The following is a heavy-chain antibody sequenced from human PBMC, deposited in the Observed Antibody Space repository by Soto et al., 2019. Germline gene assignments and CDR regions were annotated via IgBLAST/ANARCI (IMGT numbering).Heavy chain of an antibody. D-gene: IGHD1-7*01. Sequence: QVQLVESGGGVVQPGRSLRLSCAASGFTFATYGMHWVRQAPGKGLEWVASILYDGSNKYYADSVKDRLTISRDNSENTLYLQMNSLREEDTAVYYCAKGNLIRTIFAYDIWGQGTMVTVSS. J-gene: IGHJ3*02. CDR3: AKGNLIRTIFAYDI. V-gene: IGHV3-30*18. CDR1: GFTFATYG. CDR2: ILYDGSNK.